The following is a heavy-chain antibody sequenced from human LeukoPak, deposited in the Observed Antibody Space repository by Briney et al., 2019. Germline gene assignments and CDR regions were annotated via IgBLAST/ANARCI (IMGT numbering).Heavy chain of an antibody. CDR1: GYTFTSYY. J-gene: IGHJ5*02. D-gene: IGHD2-2*01. CDR3: ARDSKTSSLADP. CDR2: INPSGGSA. V-gene: IGHV1-46*01. Sequence: GASVKVSCKASGYTFTSYYIHWVRQAPGQGLEWMGIINPSGGSASYAQKFEGRVTMTRDTSTSTVYMGLSSLRAEDTAVYYCARDSKTSSLADPWGQGTLVTVSS.